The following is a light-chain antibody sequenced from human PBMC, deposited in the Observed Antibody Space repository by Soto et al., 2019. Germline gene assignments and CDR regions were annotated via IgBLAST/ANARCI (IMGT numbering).Light chain of an antibody. V-gene: IGLV1-40*01. Sequence: QSVLTQPPSASGTPGQRVTISCSGSTSNIGSNGVSWYQQLPGTAPKLLIFGDNNRPSGVPDRFSGSKSGTSASLAITRLQAEDEADYYCQSYDISLHNYVFGTGTKLTVL. J-gene: IGLJ1*01. CDR2: GDN. CDR1: TSNIGSNG. CDR3: QSYDISLHNYV.